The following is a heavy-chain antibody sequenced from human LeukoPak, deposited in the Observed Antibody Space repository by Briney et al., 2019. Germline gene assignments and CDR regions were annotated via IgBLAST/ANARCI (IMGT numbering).Heavy chain of an antibody. CDR2: ISGSGGST. V-gene: IGHV3-23*01. CDR3: ARVGSSWNYYFDY. Sequence: PGGSLRLSCAASGFTFSSYAMSWVRQAPGKGLEWVSAISGSGGSTYYADSVKGRFTISRDNSKNTLYLQMNSLRAEDTAVYYCARVGSSWNYYFDYWGQGTLVTVSS. CDR1: GFTFSSYA. D-gene: IGHD6-13*01. J-gene: IGHJ4*02.